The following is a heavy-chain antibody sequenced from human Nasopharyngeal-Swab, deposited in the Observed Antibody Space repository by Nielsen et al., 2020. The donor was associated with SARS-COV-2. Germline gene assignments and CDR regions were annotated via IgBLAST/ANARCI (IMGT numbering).Heavy chain of an antibody. CDR2: ISRIGRT. V-gene: IGHV4-34*01. D-gene: IGHD3-22*01. CDR1: GASFSGYY. J-gene: IGHJ4*02. CDR3: ARQGVPIRGWFKDYDRTAYEY. Sequence: SDTLSLTFAVYGASFSGYYWSWIRKSPGKGREWIGEISRIGRTNYNPSLNSRVTLSLDTSKNQFSLKVTSVTAADTAVYYCARQGVPIRGWFKDYDRTAYEYWGQGTLVTVSS.